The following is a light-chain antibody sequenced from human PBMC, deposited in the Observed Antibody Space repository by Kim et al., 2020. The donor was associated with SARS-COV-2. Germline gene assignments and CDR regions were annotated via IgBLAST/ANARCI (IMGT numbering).Light chain of an antibody. CDR2: SAS. Sequence: ASVGDRVTITCRASQTINIYLNWSQQRPGKAPNLLIHSASSLQSGVPSRFSGSGSGTGFTLTISSLQPEDVATYYCQQAYGTPPTFGPGTKVDIK. CDR3: QQAYGTPPT. CDR1: QTINIY. V-gene: IGKV1-39*01. J-gene: IGKJ3*01.